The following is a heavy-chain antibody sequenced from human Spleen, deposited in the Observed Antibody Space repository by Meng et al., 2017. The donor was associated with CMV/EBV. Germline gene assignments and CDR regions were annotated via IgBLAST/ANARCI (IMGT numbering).Heavy chain of an antibody. D-gene: IGHD2-2*01. Sequence: GESLKISCAASQFTFYDYYMSWIRQAPGKGLEWVAVISYDGSNKYYADSVKGRFTISRDDSKNTLYLQMNSLRAEDTAVYYCARDCSSTSCYRFLYWGQGTLVTVSS. CDR1: QFTFYDYY. J-gene: IGHJ4*02. CDR3: ARDCSSTSCYRFLY. CDR2: ISYDGSNK. V-gene: IGHV3-30*03.